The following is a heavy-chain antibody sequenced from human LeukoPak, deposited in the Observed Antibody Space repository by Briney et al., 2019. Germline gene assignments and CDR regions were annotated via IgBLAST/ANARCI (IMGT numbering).Heavy chain of an antibody. Sequence: PGGSPRLSCAASGFTFSDYVMHWVRQAPGKGLEYVSGISFNGDNTYYANSVKGRFTISRDNSKNTLYLQTDSLRAEDMAVYYCARSTGYCSGGSCYSDYWGQGTLVTVSS. CDR3: ARSTGYCSGGSCYSDY. CDR2: ISFNGDNT. CDR1: GFTFSDYV. V-gene: IGHV3-64*01. D-gene: IGHD2-15*01. J-gene: IGHJ4*02.